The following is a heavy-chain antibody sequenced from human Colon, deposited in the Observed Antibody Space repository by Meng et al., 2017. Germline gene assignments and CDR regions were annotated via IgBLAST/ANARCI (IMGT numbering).Heavy chain of an antibody. D-gene: IGHD3-16*01. CDR3: ARGGDWGFDY. Sequence: QVPLQAAGPGLVKPSEPLSLTCAVSGASITTRNWWNWVRQAPGKGLEWIGDVFHTGGTSYNPSVESRLTISVDRSKNQFYLNLRSVTAADTATYYCARGGDWGFDYWGPGTLVTVSS. J-gene: IGHJ4*02. V-gene: IGHV4-4*02. CDR1: GASITTRNW. CDR2: VFHTGGT.